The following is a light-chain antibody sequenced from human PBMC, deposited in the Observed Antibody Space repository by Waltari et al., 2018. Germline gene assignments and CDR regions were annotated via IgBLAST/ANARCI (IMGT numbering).Light chain of an antibody. Sequence: DIQLTQSPSFLSASVRDRVTITCRASQGISTHLAWYQQKPGKGPKILIYAASTLQSDIPSRFSGSGSGTEFTLTISSLQSEDFATYYCLHLNNFPLSFGGGTKVELK. CDR2: AAS. V-gene: IGKV1-9*01. CDR3: LHLNNFPLS. J-gene: IGKJ4*01. CDR1: QGISTH.